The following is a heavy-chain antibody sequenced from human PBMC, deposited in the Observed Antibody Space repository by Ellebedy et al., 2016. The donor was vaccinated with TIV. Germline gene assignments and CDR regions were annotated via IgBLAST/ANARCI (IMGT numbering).Heavy chain of an antibody. CDR1: GFTFNIYS. D-gene: IGHD4-17*01. Sequence: GESLKISXAASGFTFNIYSMNWVRLAPGKGLEWVSYIIGGSSTKHYADFVKGRFTISRDDAKKSLYLQINSLRAEDTAVYYCAKDSRFGVGDSFYYYYYGMDVWGQGTTVTVSS. V-gene: IGHV3-48*04. J-gene: IGHJ6*02. CDR2: IIGGSSTK. CDR3: AKDSRFGVGDSFYYYYYGMDV.